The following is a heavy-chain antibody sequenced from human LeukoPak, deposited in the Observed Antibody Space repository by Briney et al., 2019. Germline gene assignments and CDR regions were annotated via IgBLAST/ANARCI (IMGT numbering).Heavy chain of an antibody. D-gene: IGHD1-14*01. CDR2: IYYSGNT. Sequence: PSETLSLTCTVSGGSISSSSYYWGWIRQPPGKGLEWIGSIYYSGNTYYNASLKSQVSISIDTSKNQFSLRLTSVTAADTAVYYCARGRRCCNRSRPYYYYYMDVWGKGTTVTVSS. CDR1: GGSISSSSYY. V-gene: IGHV4-39*01. CDR3: ARGRRCCNRSRPYYYYYMDV. J-gene: IGHJ6*03.